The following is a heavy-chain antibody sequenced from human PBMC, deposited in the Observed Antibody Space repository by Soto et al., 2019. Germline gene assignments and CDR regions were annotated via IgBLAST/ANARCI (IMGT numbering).Heavy chain of an antibody. V-gene: IGHV1-18*01. Sequence: GASVKVSCKASGYTFTTYDISWVRQAPGQGLEWMGRISTYNGNTNYPQSLQGRLTMTTDTSTTTAYMELRSLRSDDTAVYYCARDPYHVLMVNAPHLYGIDVWGQGTTVTVSS. D-gene: IGHD2-8*01. CDR3: ARDPYHVLMVNAPHLYGIDV. CDR2: ISTYNGNT. J-gene: IGHJ6*02. CDR1: GYTFTTYD.